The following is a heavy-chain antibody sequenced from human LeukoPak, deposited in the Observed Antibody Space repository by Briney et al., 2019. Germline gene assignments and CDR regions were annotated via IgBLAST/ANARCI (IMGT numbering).Heavy chain of an antibody. D-gene: IGHD6-19*01. CDR1: GGSISSGSYY. V-gene: IGHV4-39*07. CDR3: AGASSGWYDARYYFDY. J-gene: IGHJ4*02. Sequence: SETLSLTCTVSGGSISSGSYYWVWIRQPPGKGLEWIGTIYYSGTTYCNPSLKSRVTISVDTSKNQFSLKLSSVTAADTAVYYCAGASSGWYDARYYFDYWGQGTLVTVSS. CDR2: IYYSGTT.